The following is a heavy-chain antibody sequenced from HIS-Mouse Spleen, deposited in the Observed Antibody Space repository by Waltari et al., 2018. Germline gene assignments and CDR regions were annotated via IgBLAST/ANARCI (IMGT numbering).Heavy chain of an antibody. J-gene: IGHJ2*01. CDR3: AREIPYSSSWYDWYFDL. CDR2: IYYSGSP. CDR1: GGSISSSSYY. D-gene: IGHD6-13*01. V-gene: IGHV4-39*07. Sequence: QLQLQESGPGLVKPSETLSLTCTVSGGSISSSSYYWGWIRQPPGKGLEWIGSIYYSGSPYSHPYLKSRVTISVDTSKNQFSLKLSSVTAADTAVYYCAREIPYSSSWYDWYFDLWGRGTLVTVSS.